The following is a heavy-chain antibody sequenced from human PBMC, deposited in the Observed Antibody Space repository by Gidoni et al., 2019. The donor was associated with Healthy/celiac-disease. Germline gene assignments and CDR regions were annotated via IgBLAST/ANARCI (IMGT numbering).Heavy chain of an antibody. CDR2: IIPIFGTA. Sequence: QVQLVQSGAEVKKPGSSVKVSCKASGGTFSSYAISWVRQAPGQGLEWMGGIIPIFGTANYAQKFQGRVTITADESTSTAYMELSSLRSEDTAVYYCARDLAPTYYYDSSGYYFNDAFDIWGQGTMVTVSS. D-gene: IGHD3-22*01. CDR3: ARDLAPTYYYDSSGYYFNDAFDI. V-gene: IGHV1-69*01. J-gene: IGHJ3*02. CDR1: GGTFSSYA.